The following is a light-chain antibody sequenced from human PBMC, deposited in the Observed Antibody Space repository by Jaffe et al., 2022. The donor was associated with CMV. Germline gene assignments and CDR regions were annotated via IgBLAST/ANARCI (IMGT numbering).Light chain of an antibody. V-gene: IGKV1-16*02. CDR3: QQYYNYPFT. CDR2: GAY. CDR1: QDISNY. J-gene: IGKJ3*01. Sequence: DIQMTQSPSSLSASVGDRVTITCRASQDISNYLAWFQQKPGKAPKSLIYGAYSLHSGVPSKFSGRMSGTDFTLTISSLQPEDFATYYCQQYYNYPFTFGPGTKVHIK.